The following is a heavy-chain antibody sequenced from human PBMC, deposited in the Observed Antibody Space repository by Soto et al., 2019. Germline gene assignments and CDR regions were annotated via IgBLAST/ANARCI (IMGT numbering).Heavy chain of an antibody. CDR3: AREGRGKKDGYNGLVSLGY. CDR2: IIPIFNTT. V-gene: IGHV1-69*06. J-gene: IGHJ4*02. D-gene: IGHD2-21*01. CDR1: GSRFSNYV. Sequence: QVQLVQSGAEVKTPGSSLKVSCTVSGSRFSNYVISWVRQAPGHGLEWLGRIIPIFNTTQYAQTFQGRVTITADKATKTAFLELSSLRSDDTAVYYCAREGRGKKDGYNGLVSLGYWGQGTLVTVSS.